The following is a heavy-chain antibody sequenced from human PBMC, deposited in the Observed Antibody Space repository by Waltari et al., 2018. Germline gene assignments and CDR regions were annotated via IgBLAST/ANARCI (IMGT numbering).Heavy chain of an antibody. CDR1: GYTFTSYD. CDR3: ARGHRSYLGNDY. J-gene: IGHJ4*02. CDR2: MNPNSGNT. V-gene: IGHV1-8*01. D-gene: IGHD1-26*01. Sequence: QVQLVQSGAEVKKPGASVKVSCKASGYTFTSYDITWVRQATGQGLEWMGWMNPNSGNTGYAQKFQGRVTMTRNTSISTAYMALSSLRSEDTAVYYCARGHRSYLGNDYWGQGTLVTVSS.